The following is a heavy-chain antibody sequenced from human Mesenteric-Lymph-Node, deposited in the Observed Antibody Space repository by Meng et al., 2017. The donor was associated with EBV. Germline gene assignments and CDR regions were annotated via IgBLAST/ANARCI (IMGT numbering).Heavy chain of an antibody. D-gene: IGHD5/OR15-5a*01. J-gene: IGHJ5*02. CDR3: TRVVYREFDP. CDR2: INPSSGGT. V-gene: IGHV1-46*01. CDR1: GYTFTSNY. Sequence: QIELVQAGAEVKKPGASVKVPCKTSGYTFTSNYIHLLRHVPGQGLEWMGLINPSSGGTSYAQKFQGRVTMTRDTSTSTVYMELSSLSSDDTAVYYCTRVVYREFDPWGQGTLVTVSS.